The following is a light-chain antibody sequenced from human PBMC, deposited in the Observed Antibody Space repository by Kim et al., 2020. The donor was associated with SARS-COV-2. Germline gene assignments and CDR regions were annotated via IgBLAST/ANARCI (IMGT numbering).Light chain of an antibody. J-gene: IGLJ1*01. Sequence: GQSVTISCTGTSSDVGAYNYVSWYQQHPGKAPKLMIYDVTKRPSGVSDRFSGSKSGNTASLTISGLQAEDEADYYCSSCTISSTYVFGTGTKVTVL. CDR3: SSCTISSTYV. CDR2: DVT. CDR1: SSDVGAYNY. V-gene: IGLV2-14*04.